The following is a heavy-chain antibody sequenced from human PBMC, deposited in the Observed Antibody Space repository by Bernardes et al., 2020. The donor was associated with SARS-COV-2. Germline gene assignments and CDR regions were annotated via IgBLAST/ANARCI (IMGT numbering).Heavy chain of an antibody. CDR3: ARDWSGSTSPNWFDP. D-gene: IGHD2-2*01. CDR2: ISSSSSYI. V-gene: IGHV3-21*01. J-gene: IGHJ5*02. CDR1: GFTFSSYS. Sequence: GGSLRLSCAASGFTFSSYSMNWVRQAPGKGLEWVSSISSSSSYIYYADSVKGRFTISRDNAKNSLYLQMNSLRAEDTAVYYCARDWSGSTSPNWFDPWGQGTLVTVSS.